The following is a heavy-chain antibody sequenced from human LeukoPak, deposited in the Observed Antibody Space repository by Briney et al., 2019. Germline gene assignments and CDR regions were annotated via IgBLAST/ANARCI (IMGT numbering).Heavy chain of an antibody. D-gene: IGHD2-2*01. CDR3: ARGGRVYCSSTSCYSNYYYYGMDV. J-gene: IGHJ6*02. CDR1: GGSFSGYY. Sequence: SETLSLTCAVYGGSFSGYYWSWIRQPPGKGLEWIGEINHSGSTNYNPSLKSRVTISVDTSKNQFSLKLSSVTAADTAVYYCARGGRVYCSSTSCYSNYYYYGMDVWGQGTTVTVSS. V-gene: IGHV4-34*01. CDR2: INHSGST.